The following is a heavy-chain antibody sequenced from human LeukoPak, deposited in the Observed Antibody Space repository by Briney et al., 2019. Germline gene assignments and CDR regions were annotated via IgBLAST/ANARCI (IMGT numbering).Heavy chain of an antibody. D-gene: IGHD2-21*02. J-gene: IGHJ5*02. CDR1: GHTFTSYD. V-gene: IGHV1-8*01. CDR2: MNPNSGNT. CDR3: ARAWDLAYCGGDCYYSWFDP. Sequence: ASVKVSCKASGHTFTSYDINWVRQATGQGLEWMGWMNPNSGNTGYAQKFQGRVTMTRNTSISTAYMELSSLRSEDTAVYYCARAWDLAYCGGDCYYSWFDPWGQGTLVTVSS.